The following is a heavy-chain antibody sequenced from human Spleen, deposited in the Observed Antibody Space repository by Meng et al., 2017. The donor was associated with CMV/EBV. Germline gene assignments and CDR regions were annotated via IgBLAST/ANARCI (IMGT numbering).Heavy chain of an antibody. V-gene: IGHV3-23*01. CDR1: GFTFSKYP. CDR2: ISGSGDNT. Sequence: GESLKISCAASGFTFSKYPMRWVRQAPGKGLEWVSGISGSGDNTYYADSVKGRFTISRDNSKNTLYLQMNSLRAEDTAVYYCAKKGAAIDTAGWFDPWGQGTLVTVSS. D-gene: IGHD6-13*01. J-gene: IGHJ5*02. CDR3: AKKGAAIDTAGWFDP.